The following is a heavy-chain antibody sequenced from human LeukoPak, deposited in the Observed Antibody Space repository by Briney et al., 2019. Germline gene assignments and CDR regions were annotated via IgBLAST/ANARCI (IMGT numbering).Heavy chain of an antibody. D-gene: IGHD2-2*01. CDR3: AKDLNFVLVPAATWFDP. J-gene: IGHJ5*02. V-gene: IGHV3-23*01. CDR2: ISGSGGNT. CDR1: GFTYSSYA. Sequence: GGSLRLSCAASGFTYSSYAMTWVRQAPGKGLEWVSAISGSGGNTYYADSVKGRFTISRDNSKNTLYLQMNSLRAEDTAVYYCAKDLNFVLVPAATWFDPWGHGTLVTVSS.